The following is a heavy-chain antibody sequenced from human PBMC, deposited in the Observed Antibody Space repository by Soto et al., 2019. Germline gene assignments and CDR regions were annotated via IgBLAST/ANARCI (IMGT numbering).Heavy chain of an antibody. J-gene: IGHJ4*02. CDR1: GFSSRSREYY. Sequence: TLAVRCTVAGFSSRSREYYLRWIRRPPGKGLEWIVYIYYSGSTYYNPSLKSRVTISVDTSKNQFSLKLSSVTAADTAVYYCARGADYDYVWGSRTVPLGGYFDYWGQGTLVTGSS. D-gene: IGHD3-16*01. V-gene: IGHV4-30-4*01. CDR2: IYYSGST. CDR3: ARGADYDYVWGSRTVPLGGYFDY.